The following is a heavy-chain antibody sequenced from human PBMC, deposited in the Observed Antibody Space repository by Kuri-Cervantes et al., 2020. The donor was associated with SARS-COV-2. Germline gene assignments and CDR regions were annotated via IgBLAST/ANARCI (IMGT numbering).Heavy chain of an antibody. CDR3: ARDLPYDFWSGYYSWEIEQRNRFDY. D-gene: IGHD3-3*01. Sequence: SETLSLTCTVSGGSISSYYWSWIRQPAGKGLEWIGRIYTSGSTNYNPSLKSRVTMSVDTSKNQFSLKLSSVTAADTAVYYCARDLPYDFWSGYYSWEIEQRNRFDYWGQGTLVTVSS. CDR2: IYTSGST. J-gene: IGHJ4*02. V-gene: IGHV4-4*07. CDR1: GGSISSYY.